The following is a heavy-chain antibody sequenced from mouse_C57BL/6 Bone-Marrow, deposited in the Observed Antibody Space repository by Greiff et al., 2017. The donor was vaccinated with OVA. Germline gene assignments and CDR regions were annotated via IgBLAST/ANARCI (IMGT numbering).Heavy chain of an antibody. J-gene: IGHJ2*01. D-gene: IGHD1-1*01. CDR1: GYSITSGYY. V-gene: IGHV3-6*01. CDR3: ARDRGYYGSSYED. Sequence: EVQLQESGPGLVEPSQSLSLTCSVTGYSITSGYYWNWLRPFPGNKLEWMVYICYDGSNNYDPFLKNRISITRDTSKNQLLLKWNSATTEDTATHYSARDRGYYGSSYEDWGKSTTLTVAS. CDR2: ICYDGSN.